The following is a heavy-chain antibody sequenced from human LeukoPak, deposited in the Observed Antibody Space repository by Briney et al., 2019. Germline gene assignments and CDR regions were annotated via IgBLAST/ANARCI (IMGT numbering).Heavy chain of an antibody. CDR1: GFTFSSYS. D-gene: IGHD6-13*01. Sequence: GGSLRLSCAASGFTFSSYSMNWVRQAPGKGLEWVSYISSSSTIYYADSVKGRFTISRDNAKNSLYLQMNSLRAEDTAVYYCASLGESSSWYGIRAFDIWGQGTMVTVSS. J-gene: IGHJ3*02. CDR2: ISSSSTI. CDR3: ASLGESSSWYGIRAFDI. V-gene: IGHV3-48*01.